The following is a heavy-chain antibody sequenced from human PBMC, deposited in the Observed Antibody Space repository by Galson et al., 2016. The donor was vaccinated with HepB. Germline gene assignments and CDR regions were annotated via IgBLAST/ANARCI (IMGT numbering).Heavy chain of an antibody. CDR3: ARGGGHGFFDN. CDR1: GFTFYNYA. D-gene: IGHD3-10*01. Sequence: SLRLSCAASGFTFYNYAMDWVRQAPGGGLEWVAAIGGNGSPTYYADSVRGRFSISRDNSKNTLYLQMNSLRAEDTALYYCARGGGHGFFDNWGQGTQVTVSS. CDR2: IGGNGSPT. J-gene: IGHJ4*02. V-gene: IGHV3-23*01.